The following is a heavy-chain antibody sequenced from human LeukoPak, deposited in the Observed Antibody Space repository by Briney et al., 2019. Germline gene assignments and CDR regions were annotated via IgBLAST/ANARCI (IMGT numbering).Heavy chain of an antibody. V-gene: IGHV4-34*01. CDR3: ARNLIPEQLVLNF. D-gene: IGHD6-13*01. J-gene: IGHJ4*02. CDR1: GGSFSGYY. CDR2: INHSGST. Sequence: SETLSLTCAVYGGSFSGYYWSWMRQPPGKGLEWIGEINHSGSTNYNPSLKSRVTMSVDTSKNQFSLNLKSVTPEDTAVYYCARNLIPEQLVLNFWGQGTLVTVSS.